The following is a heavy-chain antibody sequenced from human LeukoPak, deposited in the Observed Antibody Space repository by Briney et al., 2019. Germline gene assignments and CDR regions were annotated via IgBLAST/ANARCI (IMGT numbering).Heavy chain of an antibody. J-gene: IGHJ4*02. Sequence: GGSLRLSCTASGFTFSGYAMSWVRQAPGKGLEWGSAISGSGGSTYYADSVKGRFTISRDNFKNTLYLQMNSLRAEDTALYYCATTYDFWSGYYEDWGQGTLVTVSS. CDR2: ISGSGGST. CDR3: ATTYDFWSGYYED. V-gene: IGHV3-23*01. D-gene: IGHD3-3*01. CDR1: GFTFSGYA.